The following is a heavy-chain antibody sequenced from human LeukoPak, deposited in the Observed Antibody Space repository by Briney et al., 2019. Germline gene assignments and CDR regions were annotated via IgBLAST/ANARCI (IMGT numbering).Heavy chain of an antibody. D-gene: IGHD5-18*01. CDR3: ARDLIQLLPPTDDAFDI. J-gene: IGHJ3*02. CDR2: ISAYNGNT. V-gene: IGHV1-18*01. Sequence: ASVKVSCKASGYTFTSYGISWVRQAPGQGLEWMGWISAYNGNTNYAQKLQGRVTMTTDTSTSTAYMELRSLRSDDTAVYYCARDLIQLLPPTDDAFDIWGQGTMVTVSS. CDR1: GYTFTSYG.